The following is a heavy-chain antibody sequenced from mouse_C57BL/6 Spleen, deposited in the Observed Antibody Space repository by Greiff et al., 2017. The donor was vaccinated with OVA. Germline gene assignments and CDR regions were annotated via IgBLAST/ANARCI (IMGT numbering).Heavy chain of an antibody. Sequence: EVKLMESGGGLVKPGGSLKLSCAASGFTFSSYTMSWVRQTPEKRLGWVATISGGGGNPSYPSSVRGRFTISRDNAKNTLYLQMSSLRSEDTALYYCARSPPLYYFFDYWGQGTTLTVSS. CDR1: GFTFSSYT. D-gene: IGHD1-1*01. J-gene: IGHJ2*01. V-gene: IGHV5-9*01. CDR2: ISGGGGNP. CDR3: ARSPPLYYFFDY.